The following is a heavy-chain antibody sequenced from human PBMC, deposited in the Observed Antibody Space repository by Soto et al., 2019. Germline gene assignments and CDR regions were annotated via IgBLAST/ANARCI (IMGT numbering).Heavy chain of an antibody. Sequence: PGGSLRLSCAVSGFTVSSNYMNWVRQAQGKGLEWVSFIYSGGNTYYADSVKGRFTISRDNSKNMLYLQMNSLRVEDTAVYYCAREVRVRGFAFDIWGQGTMVTVSS. CDR1: GFTVSSNY. CDR3: AREVRVRGFAFDI. J-gene: IGHJ3*02. V-gene: IGHV3-66*01. CDR2: IYSGGNT. D-gene: IGHD3-3*01.